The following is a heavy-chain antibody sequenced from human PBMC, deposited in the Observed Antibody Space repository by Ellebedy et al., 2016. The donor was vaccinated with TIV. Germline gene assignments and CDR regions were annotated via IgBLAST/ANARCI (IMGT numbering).Heavy chain of an antibody. V-gene: IGHV3-9*01. J-gene: IGHJ4*02. CDR3: AKGIFQWYSSNYFDD. CDR2: IGWNGDSM. CDR1: GSTFTNYA. Sequence: PGGSLRLSCAASGSTFTNYAMSWVRQAPGKGLEWVSGIGWNGDSMDYVDSVKGRFTISRDNAKNSLYLQMNGLRAEDTALYYCAKGIFQWYSSNYFDDWGQGTLVTVSS. D-gene: IGHD6-13*01.